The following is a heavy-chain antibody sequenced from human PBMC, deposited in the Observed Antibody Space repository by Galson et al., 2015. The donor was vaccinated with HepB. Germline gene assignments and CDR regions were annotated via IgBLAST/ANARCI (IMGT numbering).Heavy chain of an antibody. Sequence: FLRLSCAASGFTFSGSTIHWVRQASGKGLEWVGRIRSKPNNYATAYAASVKGRFTFSRDDSKNTASLQMSSLKTEDTAVYYCTDNSHWYFELWGRGTLVTVSS. CDR1: GFTFSGST. CDR2: IRSKPNNYAT. D-gene: IGHD5-24*01. CDR3: TDNSHWYFEL. J-gene: IGHJ2*01. V-gene: IGHV3-73*01.